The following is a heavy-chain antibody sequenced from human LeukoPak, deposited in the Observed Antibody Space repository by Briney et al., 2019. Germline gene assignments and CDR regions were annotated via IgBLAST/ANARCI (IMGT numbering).Heavy chain of an antibody. Sequence: LSLTCAVYGGSFSGYYWSWIRQAPGKGLEWVSYISSSGSTIYYADSVKGRFTISRDNAKNSLYLQMNSLRAEDTAVYYCARERYYDSSGYREFDYWGQGTLVTVSP. V-gene: IGHV3-11*01. CDR3: ARERYYDSSGYREFDY. CDR1: GGSFSGYY. J-gene: IGHJ4*02. CDR2: ISSSGSTI. D-gene: IGHD3-22*01.